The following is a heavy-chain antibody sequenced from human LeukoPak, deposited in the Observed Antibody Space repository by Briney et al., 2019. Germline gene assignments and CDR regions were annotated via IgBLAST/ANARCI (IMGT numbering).Heavy chain of an antibody. CDR3: ARDIGYSYDQLGGN. V-gene: IGHV1-18*01. D-gene: IGHD5-18*01. CDR1: GYTFTSYG. J-gene: IGHJ4*02. Sequence: ASVKVSCKASGYTFTSYGISWVRQAPGQGLEWMGWISAYNGNTNYAQKLQGRVTMTTDTSTSTAYMELSSLRSEDTAVYYCARDIGYSYDQLGGNWGQGTLVTVSS. CDR2: ISAYNGNT.